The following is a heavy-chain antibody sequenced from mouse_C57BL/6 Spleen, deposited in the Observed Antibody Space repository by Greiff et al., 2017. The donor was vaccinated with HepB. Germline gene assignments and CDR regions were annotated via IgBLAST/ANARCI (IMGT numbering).Heavy chain of an antibody. J-gene: IGHJ3*01. V-gene: IGHV1-54*01. D-gene: IGHD2-4*01. CDR3: ARYDYEEAWFAY. CDR2: INPGSGGT. Sequence: VQLQQSGAELVRPGTSVKVSCKASGYAFTNYLIEWVKQRPGQGLEWIGVINPGSGGTNYNEKFKGKATLTADKSSSTAYMQLSSLTSEDSAVYVCARYDYEEAWFAYWGQGTLVTVSA. CDR1: GYAFTNYL.